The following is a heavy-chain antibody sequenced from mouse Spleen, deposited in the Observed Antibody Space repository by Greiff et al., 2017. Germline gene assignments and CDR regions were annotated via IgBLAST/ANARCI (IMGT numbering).Heavy chain of an antibody. V-gene: IGHV14-3*01. J-gene: IGHJ3*01. CDR1: GFNIKNTY. CDR2: IDPANGNT. Sequence: VQLQQSVAELVRPGASVKLSCTVSGFNIKNTYIHWMKQRPEQGLEWIGRIDPANGNTKYAPKFQGKATITADTSSNTAYLQLSSLTSEDTAIYYCARSEVRAYWGQGTLVTVSA. CDR3: ARSEVRAY.